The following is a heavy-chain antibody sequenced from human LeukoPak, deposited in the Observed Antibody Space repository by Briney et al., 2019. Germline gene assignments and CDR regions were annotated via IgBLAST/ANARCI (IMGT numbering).Heavy chain of an antibody. Sequence: GGSLRLSCAASGFTFSSYAMHWVRQAPGKGLEWVAVISYDGSNKYYADSVKGRFTISRDNSKNTLYLQMNSLRAEDTAVYYCARETFIVVVVAATPIGGWFDPWGQGTLVTVSS. D-gene: IGHD2-15*01. V-gene: IGHV3-30-3*01. J-gene: IGHJ5*02. CDR1: GFTFSSYA. CDR2: ISYDGSNK. CDR3: ARETFIVVVVAATPIGGWFDP.